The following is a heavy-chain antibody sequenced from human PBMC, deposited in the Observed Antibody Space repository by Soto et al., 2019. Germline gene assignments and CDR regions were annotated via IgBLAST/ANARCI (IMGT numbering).Heavy chain of an antibody. CDR2: MNANSGNT. D-gene: IGHD3-9*01. J-gene: IGHJ4*02. CDR1: GYTFTSYG. CDR3: ARRSRYDTLPDY. Sequence: ASVKVSCKASGYTFTSYGISWVRQATGQGLEWMGWMNANSGNTSYAQKFQGRVTMTTNTSISTAYMELSSLRSEDTAVYYCARRSRYDTLPDYWGQGTLVTVSS. V-gene: IGHV1-8*02.